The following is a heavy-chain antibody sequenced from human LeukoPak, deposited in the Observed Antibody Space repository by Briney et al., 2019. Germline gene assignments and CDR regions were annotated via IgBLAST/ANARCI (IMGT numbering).Heavy chain of an antibody. CDR1: GASIHNNY. J-gene: IGHJ3*02. Sequence: SENLSLTCTVSGASIHNNYWSWIRQPPGQGLEWIGYTSTSGSTNYNPSLKSRVTISVDTSKKEFSLKLTSITAADTAVYYCARELLGAFDIWGQGAMVSVSS. CDR2: TSTSGST. V-gene: IGHV4-4*09. D-gene: IGHD2-15*01. CDR3: ARELLGAFDI.